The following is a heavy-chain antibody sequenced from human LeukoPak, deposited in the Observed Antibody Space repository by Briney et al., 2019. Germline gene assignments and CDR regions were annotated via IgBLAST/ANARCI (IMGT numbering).Heavy chain of an antibody. D-gene: IGHD4-23*01. CDR3: ARPLTTVVTDDAFYI. CDR2: IYPGDSDT. Sequence: GESLKISCKGSGYSFTSYWIGWVRQMPGKGLEWMGIIYPGDSDTRYSPSFQGQVTISADKSISTAYLQWSSLKASDTAMYYCARPLTTVVTDDAFYIWGQGTMVTVSS. J-gene: IGHJ3*02. CDR1: GYSFTSYW. V-gene: IGHV5-51*01.